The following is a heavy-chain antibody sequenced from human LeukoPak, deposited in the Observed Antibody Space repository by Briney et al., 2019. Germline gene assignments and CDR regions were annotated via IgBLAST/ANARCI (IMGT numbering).Heavy chain of an antibody. CDR3: ARIQPAVGWGVITFAYENWYFDL. CDR1: GFTFNRYW. J-gene: IGHJ2*01. CDR2: IKQDGTEK. D-gene: IGHD3-10*01. Sequence: PGGSLRLSCAASGFTFNRYWMSWVRQAPGKGLEWVANIKQDGTEKYYVDSVKGRFTISRDNAKNSLYLQMNSLRAEDTAVYYCARIQPAVGWGVITFAYENWYFDLWGRGTLVTVSS. V-gene: IGHV3-7*01.